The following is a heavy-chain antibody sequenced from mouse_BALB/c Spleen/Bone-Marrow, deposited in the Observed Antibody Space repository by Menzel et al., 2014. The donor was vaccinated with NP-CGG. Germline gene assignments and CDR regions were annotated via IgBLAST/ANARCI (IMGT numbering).Heavy chain of an antibody. D-gene: IGHD2-14*01. CDR2: IYPGSGST. J-gene: IGHJ3*01. V-gene: IGHV1S22*01. CDR3: TREDYRYDWFAY. Sequence: LQQSGSELVRPGASVKLSCKASGYTFTSYWMHWVKQRHGQGLEWIGNIYPGSGSTNYDEKFKSKGTLTVDTSPSTAYMHLSSLTSEDSAVYYCTREDYRYDWFAYWGQGTLVTVSA. CDR1: GYTFTSYW.